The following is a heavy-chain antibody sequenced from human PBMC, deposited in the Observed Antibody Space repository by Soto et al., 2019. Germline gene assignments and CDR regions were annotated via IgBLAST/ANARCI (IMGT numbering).Heavy chain of an antibody. J-gene: IGHJ4*02. V-gene: IGHV3-23*01. Sequence: GGSLRLSCATSGFTFSSYAMSWVRQAPGKGLEWVSAISGSGGSTYYADSVKGSFTISRDNSKNILYLQMNSLRADDRAVYFCARDSRYSVYWGQGTLVTVSS. CDR3: ARDSRYSVY. CDR1: GFTFSSYA. CDR2: ISGSGGST.